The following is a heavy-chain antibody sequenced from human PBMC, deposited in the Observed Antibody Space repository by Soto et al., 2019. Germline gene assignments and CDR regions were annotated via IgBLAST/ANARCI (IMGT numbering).Heavy chain of an antibody. Sequence: SQTLSLTCAISGDSVSSNSAAWNWIRQSPSRGLEWLGRTYYRSRWYNDYAVSVKSRITVNPDTSKNQFSLHLNSVTPEDTAVYYCFGTTSLQWYYMDVCDKGTTVTVSS. J-gene: IGHJ6*03. D-gene: IGHD1-7*01. CDR1: GDSVSSNSAA. CDR3: FGTTSLQWYYMDV. CDR2: TYYRSRWYN. V-gene: IGHV6-1*01.